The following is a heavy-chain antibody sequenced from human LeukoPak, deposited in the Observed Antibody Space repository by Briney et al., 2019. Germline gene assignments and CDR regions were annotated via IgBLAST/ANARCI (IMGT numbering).Heavy chain of an antibody. CDR1: GFTFTNYA. CDR3: ARVGSYSAFDL. V-gene: IGHV3-64*02. Sequence: GGSLRLSCAASGFTFTNYAMHWVCQAPGKGLESVSAITSDGVSSYHADSVKGRFTISRDNSKNTLYLQMGSLRAEDMAVYFCARVGSYSAFDLWGQGTMVTVSS. CDR2: ITSDGVSS. J-gene: IGHJ3*01. D-gene: IGHD1-26*01.